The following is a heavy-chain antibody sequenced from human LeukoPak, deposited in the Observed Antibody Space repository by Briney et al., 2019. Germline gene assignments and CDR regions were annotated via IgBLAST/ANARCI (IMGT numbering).Heavy chain of an antibody. CDR1: GGTFSSYA. V-gene: IGHV1-69*04. CDR2: IIPILGIA. CDR3: ARSELATYFDY. D-gene: IGHD6-13*01. J-gene: IGHJ4*02. Sequence: SVKVSCKASGGTFSSYAISWVRQAPGPGLEWMGRIIPILGIANYAQKFQGRVTITADKSTSTAYMELSSLRSEDAAVYYCARSELATYFDYWGQGTLVTVSS.